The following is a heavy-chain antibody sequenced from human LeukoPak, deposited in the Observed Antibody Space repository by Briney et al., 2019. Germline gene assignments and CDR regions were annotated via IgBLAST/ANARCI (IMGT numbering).Heavy chain of an antibody. CDR1: GFTFSSYA. CDR2: ISGSGGST. Sequence: GGSLRLSCAASGFTFSSYAMSWVRQAPGKGLEWVSAISGSGGSTYYADSVKGRFTISRDNSKNTLYLQMNSLRAEDTAVYYCAKVGSMDIAAAGTWNYYFDYWGQGTLVTVSS. D-gene: IGHD6-13*01. CDR3: AKVGSMDIAAAGTWNYYFDY. J-gene: IGHJ4*02. V-gene: IGHV3-23*01.